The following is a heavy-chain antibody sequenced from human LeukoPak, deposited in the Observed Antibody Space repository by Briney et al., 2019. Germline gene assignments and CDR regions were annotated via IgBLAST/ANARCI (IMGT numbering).Heavy chain of an antibody. V-gene: IGHV4-59*08. Sequence: SQTLSLTCTVSGDSISSYYWSWIRQPPGKGLEWIGYIYYSGTSNYNPSLKSRVTISIDTSKNQFSLRLTSVTAADTAVYYCARHSDSSSWYSWFDPWGQGTLATVSS. CDR3: ARHSDSSSWYSWFDP. J-gene: IGHJ5*02. CDR2: IYYSGTS. CDR1: GDSISSYY. D-gene: IGHD6-13*01.